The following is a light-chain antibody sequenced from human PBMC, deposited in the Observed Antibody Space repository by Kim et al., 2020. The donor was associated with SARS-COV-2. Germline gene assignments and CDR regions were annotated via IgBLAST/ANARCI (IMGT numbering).Light chain of an antibody. J-gene: IGKJ1*01. CDR2: KAS. CDR1: QSISSW. V-gene: IGKV1-5*03. CDR3: QQYYSHGT. Sequence: DIQMTQSPSTLSASVGDRVTITCRASQSISSWLAWYQQKPGKAPKLLIYKASSLESGVPSRFSGSGSGTEFTLTISSLQPDDFATYFCQQYYSHGTFGLGTKVDIK.